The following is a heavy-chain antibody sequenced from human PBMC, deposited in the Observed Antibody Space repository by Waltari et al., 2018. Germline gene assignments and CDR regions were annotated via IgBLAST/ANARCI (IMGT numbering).Heavy chain of an antibody. J-gene: IGHJ3*02. V-gene: IGHV1-8*01. D-gene: IGHD1-1*01. CDR2: MNPNSGNT. CDR1: GYTFTRYD. Sequence: QVQLVQSGAEVKKPGASVKVSFKASGYTFTRYDINGVRQSSGQGLEWMGWMNPNSGNTGYAQKFQGRVTMTRNTSISTAYMELSSLRSEDTAVYYCARAGVRLERRIAFDIWGQGTMVTVSS. CDR3: ARAGVRLERRIAFDI.